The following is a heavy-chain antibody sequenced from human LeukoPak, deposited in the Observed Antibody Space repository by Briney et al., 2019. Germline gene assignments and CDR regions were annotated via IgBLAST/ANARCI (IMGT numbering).Heavy chain of an antibody. CDR1: GFTVSSNY. J-gene: IGHJ4*02. CDR3: ARDLSHGSSGYSDY. Sequence: PGGSLRLSCAASGFTVSSNYMGWVRQAPGKGLEWVSVIYSGGSTYYADSVKGRFTISRDNSKNTLYLQMNSLRAEDTAVYYCARDLSHGSSGYSDYWGQGTLVTVSS. D-gene: IGHD3-22*01. V-gene: IGHV3-53*01. CDR2: IYSGGST.